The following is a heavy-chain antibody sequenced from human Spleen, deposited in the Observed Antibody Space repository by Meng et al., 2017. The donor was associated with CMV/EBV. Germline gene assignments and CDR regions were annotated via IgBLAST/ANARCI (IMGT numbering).Heavy chain of an antibody. CDR2: IRYDGSNE. V-gene: IGHV3-30*02. CDR1: GFNFRIYG. Sequence: GESLKISCVASGFNFRIYGMHWVRQAPGKGLEWVAFIRYDGSNEYYPDSVRGRFTISRDNAKNSVYLQMNSLRPDDTALYYCTTRRGQNFAFDFWGQGTLVTVSS. D-gene: IGHD2/OR15-2a*01. CDR3: TTRRGQNFAFDF. J-gene: IGHJ4*02.